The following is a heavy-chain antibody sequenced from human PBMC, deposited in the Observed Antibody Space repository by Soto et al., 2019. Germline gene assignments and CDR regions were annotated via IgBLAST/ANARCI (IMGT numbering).Heavy chain of an antibody. D-gene: IGHD2-2*01. J-gene: IGHJ4*02. CDR1: GGSISSSGYY. Sequence: PSETLSLTCTVSGGSISSSGYYWGWIRQTPGKGMEWLGSISYGGSLYSKPSLKRRVAIFADTPNNQISLKWCSATVEDPAVYSSARHLAPTWIYAQHFDYCGQGSLVTVSS. V-gene: IGHV4-39*01. CDR3: ARHLAPTWIYAQHFDY. CDR2: ISYGGSL.